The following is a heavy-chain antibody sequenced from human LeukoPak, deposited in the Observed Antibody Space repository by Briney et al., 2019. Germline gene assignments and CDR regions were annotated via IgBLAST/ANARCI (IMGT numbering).Heavy chain of an antibody. V-gene: IGHV4-4*07. CDR1: GGSISSYY. CDR2: IYTSGST. J-gene: IGHJ3*02. Sequence: SETLSLTCTVSGGSISSYYRSWIRQPAGKGLEWIGRIYTSGSTNYNPSLKSRVTMSVDTSKNQFSLKLSSVTAADTAVYYCARHSPYYDSSGYPDAFDIWGQGTMVTVSS. CDR3: ARHSPYYDSSGYPDAFDI. D-gene: IGHD3-22*01.